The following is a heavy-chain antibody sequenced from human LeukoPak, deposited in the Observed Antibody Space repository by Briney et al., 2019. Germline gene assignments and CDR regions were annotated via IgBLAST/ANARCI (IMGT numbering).Heavy chain of an antibody. V-gene: IGHV3-30*18. J-gene: IGHJ4*02. D-gene: IGHD2-15*01. Sequence: GGSLRLSCAASGFTFSNYGMHWVRQAPGKGLEWVVVISHDGSNNNYADSVKGRFTISRDNSKNALYLQMNSLRPEDTAVYYCAKVRVGTAHFDYWGQGTLVTVSS. CDR3: AKVRVGTAHFDY. CDR2: ISHDGSNN. CDR1: GFTFSNYG.